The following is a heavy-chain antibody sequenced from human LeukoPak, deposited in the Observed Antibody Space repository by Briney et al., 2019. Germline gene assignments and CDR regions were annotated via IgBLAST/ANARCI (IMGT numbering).Heavy chain of an antibody. V-gene: IGHV3-48*03. CDR2: ISSSGSTI. D-gene: IGHD3-10*01. CDR3: TKDLDYYGSGSAFDY. CDR1: GFTFDDYA. J-gene: IGHJ4*02. Sequence: GGSLRLSCEASGFTFDDYAMHWVRQAPGKGLEWVSYISSSGSTIYYADSVKGRFTISRDNAKNSLYLQMNSLRAEDTAVYYCTKDLDYYGSGSAFDYWGQGTLVTVSS.